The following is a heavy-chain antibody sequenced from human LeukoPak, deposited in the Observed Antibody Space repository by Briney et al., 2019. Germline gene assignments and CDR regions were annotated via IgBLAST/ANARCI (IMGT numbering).Heavy chain of an antibody. CDR1: GGSISSSSYY. CDR2: IYCSGST. Sequence: SETLSLTCTVSGGSISSSSYYWGWIRQPPGKGLEWIGSIYCSGSTCYNPSLKSRVTISVDTSKNQFSLKLSSVTAADTAVYYCARHEIQPGDFDYWGQGTLVTVSS. V-gene: IGHV4-39*01. D-gene: IGHD5-18*01. J-gene: IGHJ4*02. CDR3: ARHEIQPGDFDY.